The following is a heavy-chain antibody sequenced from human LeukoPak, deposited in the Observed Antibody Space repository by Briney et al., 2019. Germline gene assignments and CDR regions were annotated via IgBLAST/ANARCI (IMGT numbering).Heavy chain of an antibody. J-gene: IGHJ4*02. V-gene: IGHV3-21*01. Sequence: GGSLRLSCAASGFTFSSYSMNWVRQAPGKGLEWVSSISGSSTYIYYADSVKGRFTISRDNAKNSLYLQMNSLRAEDTAVYYCAGEWSAHYYYDSSGYFIWGQGTLVTVYS. CDR3: AGEWSAHYYYDSSGYFI. CDR1: GFTFSSYS. D-gene: IGHD3-22*01. CDR2: ISGSSTYI.